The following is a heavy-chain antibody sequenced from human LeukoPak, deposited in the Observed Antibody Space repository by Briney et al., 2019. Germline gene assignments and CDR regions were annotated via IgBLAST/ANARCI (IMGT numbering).Heavy chain of an antibody. CDR1: GFTFRSYG. D-gene: IGHD3-22*01. J-gene: IGHJ4*02. Sequence: GSLRLSCAASGFTFRSYGMHRVRQAPGKGLEGVAGISYDGSNKYYADSVKGRFTISRDNSKNTLYLQMNSLRAEDTAVYYCAKVAVTMIVVEGGFDYWGQGTLVTVSS. V-gene: IGHV3-30*18. CDR3: AKVAVTMIVVEGGFDY. CDR2: ISYDGSNK.